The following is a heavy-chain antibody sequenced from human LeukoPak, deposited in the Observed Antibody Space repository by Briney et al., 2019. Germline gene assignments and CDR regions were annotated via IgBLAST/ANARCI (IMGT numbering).Heavy chain of an antibody. D-gene: IGHD3-22*01. J-gene: IGHJ4*02. V-gene: IGHV1-18*01. CDR2: ISAYNGNT. CDR1: GYTFTSYG. CDR3: ARAHTYYYDSSGYYTDY. Sequence: GASVKVSCKASGYTFTSYGSSWLRQAPGQGLEWMGWISAYNGNTNYAQKLQGRVTMTTDTSTSTAYMELRSLRSDDTAVYYCARAHTYYYDSSGYYTDYWGQGTLVTVSS.